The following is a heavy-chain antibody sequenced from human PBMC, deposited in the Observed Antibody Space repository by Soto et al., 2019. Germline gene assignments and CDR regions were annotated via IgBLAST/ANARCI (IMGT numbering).Heavy chain of an antibody. J-gene: IGHJ6*02. Sequence: GEPLKISCKSSGYIFATYWIGWVRQMPGKGLEWMGLIYPDDSDTRYSPSFEGQVTILADKSISTAYLHWTSLKASDSATYYCVRVPLNYYYSLTDVWGQGTTVTVSS. CDR2: IYPDDSDT. CDR3: VRVPLNYYYSLTDV. V-gene: IGHV5-51*01. D-gene: IGHD3-10*01. CDR1: GYIFATYW.